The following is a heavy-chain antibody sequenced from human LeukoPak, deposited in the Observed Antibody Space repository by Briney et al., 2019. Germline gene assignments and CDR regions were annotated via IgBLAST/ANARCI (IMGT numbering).Heavy chain of an antibody. D-gene: IGHD3-16*01. CDR3: ARAMSTFGGVRNYFDS. CDR1: GFTFSGHN. V-gene: IGHV3-48*04. J-gene: IGHJ4*02. CDR2: VSISSGTI. Sequence: GGSLRLSCAASGFTFSGHNMNWVRQAPGKGLEWISFVSISSGTIYYADSVKGRFRISRDNAKSSLDLEMNSLRAEDTAVYYCARAMSTFGGVRNYFDSWGQGTLVTVSS.